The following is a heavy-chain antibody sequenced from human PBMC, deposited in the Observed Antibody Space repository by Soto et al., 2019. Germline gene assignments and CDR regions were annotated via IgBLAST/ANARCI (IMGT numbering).Heavy chain of an antibody. D-gene: IGHD3-22*01. Sequence: SETLSLTCAVYGGSFSGHSWTWIRQSPGKGLEWIGDINHSGRVNYSPSLKSRVTISLDTSKNQFSLTVSAVTAADTAMYYCSTRAYDTNGYYRFDPWGQGTLVTVSS. CDR3: STRAYDTNGYYRFDP. J-gene: IGHJ5*01. CDR2: INHSGRV. V-gene: IGHV4-34*01. CDR1: GGSFSGHS.